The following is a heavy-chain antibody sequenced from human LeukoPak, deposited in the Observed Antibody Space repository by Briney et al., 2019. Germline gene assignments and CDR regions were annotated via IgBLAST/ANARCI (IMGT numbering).Heavy chain of an antibody. J-gene: IGHJ4*02. CDR3: ARDLQVWGYSGYGAYYFDY. CDR1: GFTFSSYS. V-gene: IGHV3-21*01. CDR2: ISSSSSYI. Sequence: GGSLRLSCAASGFTFSSYSMNWVRQAPGKGLEWVSSISSSSSYIYYADPVKGRFTISRDNAKNSLYLQMNSLRAEDTAVYYCARDLQVWGYSGYGAYYFDYWGQGTLVTVSS. D-gene: IGHD5-12*01.